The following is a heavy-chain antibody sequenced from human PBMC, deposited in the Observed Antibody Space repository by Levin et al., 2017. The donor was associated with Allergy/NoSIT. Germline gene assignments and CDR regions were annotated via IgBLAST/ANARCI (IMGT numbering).Heavy chain of an antibody. CDR3: ARGIQYSSSGWDPYYFDY. CDR2: IYSGGST. CDR1: GFTVSSNY. V-gene: IGHV3-53*01. J-gene: IGHJ4*02. D-gene: IGHD6-13*01. Sequence: GGSLRLSCAASGFTVSSNYMSWVRQAPGKGLEWVSVIYSGGSTYYADSVKGRFTISRDNSKNTLYLQMNSLRAEDTAVYYCARGIQYSSSGWDPYYFDYWGQGTLVTVSS.